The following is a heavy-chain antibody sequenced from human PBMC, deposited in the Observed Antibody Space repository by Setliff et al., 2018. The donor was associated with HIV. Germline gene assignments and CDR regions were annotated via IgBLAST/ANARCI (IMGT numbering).Heavy chain of an antibody. CDR2: IIPIFGTA. D-gene: IGHD1-26*01. Sequence: SVKVSCKASGGTFSSYAISWVRQAPGQGLEWIGGIIPIFGTANYAQKFQGRVTITTDESTGTTYMELSSLRSEDTAVYYCAREVGTYSGSYAVADGFDIWGQVTMVTVSS. CDR1: GGTFSSYA. V-gene: IGHV1-69*05. J-gene: IGHJ3*02. CDR3: AREVGTYSGSYAVADGFDI.